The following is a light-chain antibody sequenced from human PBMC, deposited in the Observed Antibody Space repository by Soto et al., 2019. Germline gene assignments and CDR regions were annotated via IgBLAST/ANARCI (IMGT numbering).Light chain of an antibody. CDR1: HRVSRTY. Sequence: EIVLTQSPGTLSLSPGERATLSCRAGHRVSRTYLAWYQQKPGQTPRLLIYGASSRATGIPDRFSGSGSGTDFTLTISRLEPEDFAVYYCQQHGSSPITFGQGTRLEIK. CDR3: QQHGSSPIT. CDR2: GAS. V-gene: IGKV3-20*01. J-gene: IGKJ5*01.